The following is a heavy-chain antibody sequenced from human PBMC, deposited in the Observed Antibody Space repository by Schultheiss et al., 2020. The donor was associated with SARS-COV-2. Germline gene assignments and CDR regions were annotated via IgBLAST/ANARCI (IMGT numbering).Heavy chain of an antibody. CDR3: AKDNRNYWVRYYYYMDV. V-gene: IGHV3-23*01. J-gene: IGHJ6*03. CDR2: ISGSGGST. Sequence: GESLKISCAASGFTFSSYAMSWVRQAPGKGLEWVSAISGSGGSTYYADSVKGRFTISRDNSKNTLYLQMNSLRAEDTAVYYCAKDNRNYWVRYYYYMDVWGKGTTVTVSS. CDR1: GFTFSSYA. D-gene: IGHD1-7*01.